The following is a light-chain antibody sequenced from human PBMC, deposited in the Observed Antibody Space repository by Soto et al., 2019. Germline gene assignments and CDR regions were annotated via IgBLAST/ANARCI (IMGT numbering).Light chain of an antibody. V-gene: IGKV3-15*01. CDR3: QQYINWPRT. J-gene: IGKJ1*01. Sequence: EIVFTQSPVTLSVSPGERVTLSCRASQRLSSNLAWYQQIPGQAPRLLIYGASIRATDIPARFIGSGSGTEFTLTISSLQSEDFAVYYCQQYINWPRTFGQGTKVDIK. CDR2: GAS. CDR1: QRLSSN.